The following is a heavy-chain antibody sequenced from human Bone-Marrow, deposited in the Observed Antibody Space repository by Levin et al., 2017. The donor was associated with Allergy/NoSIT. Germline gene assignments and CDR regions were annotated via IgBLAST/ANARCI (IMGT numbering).Heavy chain of an antibody. CDR3: ARGSGSSAGGLAY. CDR1: GYTFTSYG. D-gene: IGHD3-3*01. Sequence: GASVKVSCKASGYTFTSYGVTWVRQAPGQGLEWIGWINPYNGHTNYARNVQGRVTMTTDTSTTTAYMELRSLRFDDTAVYYCARGSGSSAGGLAYWGQGSLVTVSS. CDR2: INPYNGHT. V-gene: IGHV1-18*01. J-gene: IGHJ4*02.